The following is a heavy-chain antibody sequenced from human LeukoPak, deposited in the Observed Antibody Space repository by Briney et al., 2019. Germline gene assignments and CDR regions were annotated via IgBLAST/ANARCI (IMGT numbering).Heavy chain of an antibody. CDR3: TTDGAYCGGDCLVAFDI. CDR1: GFTFSNAW. V-gene: IGHV3-15*01. D-gene: IGHD2-21*02. J-gene: IGHJ3*02. CDR2: IKSKTDGGTT. Sequence: PGGSLRLSCAASGFTFSNAWMSWVRQAPGKGLEWVGRIKSKTDGGTTDYAAPVKGRFTISRDDSKNTLYLQMNSLKTEDTAVYYCTTDGAYCGGDCLVAFDIWGQGTMVTVSS.